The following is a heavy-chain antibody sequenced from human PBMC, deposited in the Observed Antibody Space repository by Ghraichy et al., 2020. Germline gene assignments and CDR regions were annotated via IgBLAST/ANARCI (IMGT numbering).Heavy chain of an antibody. CDR1: GGSISSYY. CDR3: ARGEQWLVAGAFDY. V-gene: IGHV4-59*01. J-gene: IGHJ4*02. D-gene: IGHD6-19*01. Sequence: SQTLSLTCTVSGGSISSYYWSWIRQPPGKGLEWIGYIYYSGSTNYNPSLKSRVTISVDTSKNQFSLKLSSVTAADTAVYYCARGEQWLVAGAFDYWGQGTLVTVSS. CDR2: IYYSGST.